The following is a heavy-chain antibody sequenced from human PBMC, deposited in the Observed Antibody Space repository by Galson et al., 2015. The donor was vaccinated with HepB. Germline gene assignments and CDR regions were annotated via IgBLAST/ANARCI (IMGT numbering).Heavy chain of an antibody. CDR3: ASATSSSYYSYYYYMDV. J-gene: IGHJ6*03. CDR2: ISAGGSTI. Sequence: SLRLSCAAPGFTFSDSHMSWIRQAPGKGLEWVSFISAGGSTIYYADSVRGHFTISRDNAKNSLYLQMNSLRAEDTAVYYCASATSSSYYSYYYYMDVWGKGTTVTVSS. V-gene: IGHV3-11*01. D-gene: IGHD1-26*01. CDR1: GFTFSDSH.